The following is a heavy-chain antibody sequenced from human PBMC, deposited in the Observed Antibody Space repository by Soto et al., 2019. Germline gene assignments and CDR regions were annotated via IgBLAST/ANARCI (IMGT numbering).Heavy chain of an antibody. CDR1: GFTFSSYA. CDR3: AKRPGSSGPFDF. J-gene: IGHJ4*02. CDR2: IGATSGNT. D-gene: IGHD1-26*01. Sequence: EVQLLESGGVLVQPGGSLRLPCAASGFTFSSYAMSWVRQGPGKGLEWVATIGATSGNTYYPDSRKGRFTISRDNSKDTLDLQRHNLGAEDTAVYYCAKRPGSSGPFDFWGQGTLVTVSS. V-gene: IGHV3-23*01.